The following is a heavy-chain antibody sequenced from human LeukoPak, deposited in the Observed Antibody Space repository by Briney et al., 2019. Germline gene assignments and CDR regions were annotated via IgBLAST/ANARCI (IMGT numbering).Heavy chain of an antibody. CDR1: GFTFSSYA. Sequence: GGSLRLSCAASGFTFSSYAMSWVRQAPGKGLEWVSAISGSGGSTYYADSVKGRFTISRDNSKNTLYLQMNSLRAEDTAVYYCAKSDYYDSSGYYDYWGQGTLVTVSS. CDR3: AKSDYYDSSGYYDY. D-gene: IGHD3-22*01. J-gene: IGHJ4*02. V-gene: IGHV3-23*01. CDR2: ISGSGGST.